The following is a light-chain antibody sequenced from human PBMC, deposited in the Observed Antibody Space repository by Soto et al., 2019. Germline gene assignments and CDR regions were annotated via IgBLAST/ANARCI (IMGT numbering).Light chain of an antibody. CDR1: SSDVGSYNL. Sequence: QSALTQPASVSGSPGQSITISCTGPSSDVGSYNLVSWYQQYPGKAPKLIIFEVFKRPSGVSHRFSGSKSGNTASLTISGLQAEDEANYYFCSYAGRATYVVGGGTKVTVL. V-gene: IGLV2-23*02. CDR2: EVF. CDR3: CSYAGRATYV. J-gene: IGLJ2*01.